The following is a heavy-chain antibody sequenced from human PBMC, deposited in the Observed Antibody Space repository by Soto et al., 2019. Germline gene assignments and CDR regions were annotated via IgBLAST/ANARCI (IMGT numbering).Heavy chain of an antibody. CDR2: ISYDGSNK. V-gene: IGHV3-30*18. Sequence: GGSLRLSCAASGFTFSSYGMHWVRQAPGKGLGWVAVISYDGSNKYYADSAKGRFTISRDNSKNTLYLQMNSLRAEDTAVYYCAKDVVVGATTGLGDYYYYYGMDVWGQGTTVTVSS. CDR1: GFTFSSYG. D-gene: IGHD1-26*01. J-gene: IGHJ6*02. CDR3: AKDVVVGATTGLGDYYYYYGMDV.